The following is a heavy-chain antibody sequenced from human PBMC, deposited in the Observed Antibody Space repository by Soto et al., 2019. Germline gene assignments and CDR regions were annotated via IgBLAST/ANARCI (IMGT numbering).Heavy chain of an antibody. Sequence: PGGSLRLSCAASGFTFGSYAVSWVRQAPGKGLEWVSAISPSSGSTYYADSVKGRFTISRDNSKNTLYLQMNSLRAEDTAVYYCARDGVYWYDFDCWGQGTLVTVSS. CDR2: ISPSSGST. CDR1: GFTFGSYA. D-gene: IGHD1-1*01. CDR3: ARDGVYWYDFDC. J-gene: IGHJ4*02. V-gene: IGHV3-23*01.